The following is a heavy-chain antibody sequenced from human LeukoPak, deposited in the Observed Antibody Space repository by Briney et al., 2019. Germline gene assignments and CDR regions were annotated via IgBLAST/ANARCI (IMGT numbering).Heavy chain of an antibody. J-gene: IGHJ4*02. Sequence: SETLSLTCAVYGGSFSDYYWNWIRQPPGKGLEWIGSIYYSGSTYYNPSLKSRVTISVDTSKNQFSLKLSSVTAADTAVYYCARKGSGYYDSSGIYYFDYWGQGTLVTVSS. CDR1: GGSFSDYY. V-gene: IGHV4-34*01. CDR2: IYYSGST. D-gene: IGHD3-22*01. CDR3: ARKGSGYYDSSGIYYFDY.